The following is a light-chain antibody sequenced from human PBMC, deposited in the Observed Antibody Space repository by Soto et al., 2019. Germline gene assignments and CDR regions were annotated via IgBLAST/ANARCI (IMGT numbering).Light chain of an antibody. CDR3: RQSYSTPPDT. J-gene: IGKJ2*01. CDR1: QSISTY. CDR2: AAS. Sequence: DIQMTQSPSSLSASVGDRVTLTCRASQSISTYLNWYQKKPGKAPKLLIHAASSLQSGVPSRFSGSGSGTDFTLTISSLQPEDFATDYWRQSYSTPPDTFGQGNMVEIK. V-gene: IGKV1-39*01.